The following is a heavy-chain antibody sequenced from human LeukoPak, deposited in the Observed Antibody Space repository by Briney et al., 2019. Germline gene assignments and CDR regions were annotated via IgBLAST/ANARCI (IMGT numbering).Heavy chain of an antibody. D-gene: IGHD3-10*01. CDR3: ARRGSENYYVDY. V-gene: IGHV4-39*01. CDR2: ICYTGNT. CDR1: GGSIGSSFYC. J-gene: IGHJ4*02. Sequence: SETLSLTCTVSGGSIGSSFYCWGWIRQPPGKGLEWIGSICYTGNTYYNPSLKSRVTISVDTPKNQFSLKLSSVTAADTAIYYCARRGSENYYVDYWGQGTLVTVSS.